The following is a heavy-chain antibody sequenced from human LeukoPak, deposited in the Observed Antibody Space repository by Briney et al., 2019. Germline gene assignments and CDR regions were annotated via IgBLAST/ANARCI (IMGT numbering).Heavy chain of an antibody. Sequence: GGSLRLSCAASGFTVSSNYMSWVRQAPGKGLEWVSVIYSGGSTYYADSVKGRFTISRDNSKNTLYLQMNSLRAEDTAVYYCARAGYYYYGMDVWGQGTLVTVSS. CDR3: ARAGYYYYGMDV. D-gene: IGHD1-14*01. V-gene: IGHV3-53*01. J-gene: IGHJ6*02. CDR1: GFTVSSNY. CDR2: IYSGGST.